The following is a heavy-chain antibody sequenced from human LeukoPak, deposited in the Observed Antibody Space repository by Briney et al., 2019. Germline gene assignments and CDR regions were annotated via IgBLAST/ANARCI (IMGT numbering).Heavy chain of an antibody. CDR2: ISIDGSST. Sequence: GALRLSCAASGFTFSSYWMHWVRQAPGKGLVWVSRISIDGSSTSYADSVKGRFTISRDNAKNTLYLQMNSLRAEDTAVYFCARGRASYGDCWGQGTLVTVSS. D-gene: IGHD3-16*01. CDR3: ARGRASYGDC. V-gene: IGHV3-74*01. CDR1: GFTFSSYW. J-gene: IGHJ4*02.